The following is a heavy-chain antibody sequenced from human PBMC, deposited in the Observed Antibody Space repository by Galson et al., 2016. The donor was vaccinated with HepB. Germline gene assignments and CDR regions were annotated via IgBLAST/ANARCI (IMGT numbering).Heavy chain of an antibody. CDR1: GGSIRNITYY. CDR3: ARETIGVSSGWYWNWIDP. V-gene: IGHV4-39*07. Sequence: ETLSLTCTVSGGSIRNITYYWGWIRQPPGKGLQWIGSIYYSGMTYGGMTYYNPSLRSRVTISVDTSKNQFSLKVSSVTAADTAFYYCARETIGVSSGWYWNWIDPWGQGTLVTVSS. D-gene: IGHD6-19*01. J-gene: IGHJ5*02. CDR2: IYYSGMT.